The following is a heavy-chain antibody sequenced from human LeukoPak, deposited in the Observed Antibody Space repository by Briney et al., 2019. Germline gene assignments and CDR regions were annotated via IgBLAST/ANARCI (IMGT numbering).Heavy chain of an antibody. CDR3: ARDVSIAALGRFDY. D-gene: IGHD6-6*01. CDR1: GFTFSSYS. CDR2: ISSSSSYI. Sequence: PGGSLRLSCAASGFTFSSYSMNWVRQAPGKGLEWVSSISSSSSYIYYADSVKGRFTISRDNAKNSLYLQMNSLRAEDTAVYYCARDVSIAALGRFDYWGQGTLVTVSS. V-gene: IGHV3-21*01. J-gene: IGHJ4*02.